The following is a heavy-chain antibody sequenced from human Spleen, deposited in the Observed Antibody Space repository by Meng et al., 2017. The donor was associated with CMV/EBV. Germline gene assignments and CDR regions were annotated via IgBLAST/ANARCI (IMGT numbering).Heavy chain of an antibody. D-gene: IGHD2-15*01. V-gene: IGHV1-2*02. CDR1: GYTFTDYY. J-gene: IGHJ3*02. CDR3: ARWAATNDAFDI. CDR2: INHNSGGT. Sequence: ASVKVSCKASGYTFTDYYMHWVRQAPGQGLEWMGWINHNSGGTNYAQKFQGRVTMTRDTSITTPYMELSRLRSDDTAVYYCARWAATNDAFDIWGQGTMVTVSS.